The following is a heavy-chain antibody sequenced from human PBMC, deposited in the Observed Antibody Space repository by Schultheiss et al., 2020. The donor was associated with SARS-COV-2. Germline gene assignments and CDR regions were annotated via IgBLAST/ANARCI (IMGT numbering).Heavy chain of an antibody. CDR3: AGGNSGY. CDR1: GFTFSSYG. Sequence: GESLKISCAASGFTFSSYGMHWVRQAPGKGLEWVAVISYDGSNKYYADSVKGRFTISRDNSKNTLYLQMNSLRAEDTAVYYCAGGNSGYWGQGTLVTVSS. V-gene: IGHV3-30*03. J-gene: IGHJ4*02. CDR2: ISYDGSNK. D-gene: IGHD4-23*01.